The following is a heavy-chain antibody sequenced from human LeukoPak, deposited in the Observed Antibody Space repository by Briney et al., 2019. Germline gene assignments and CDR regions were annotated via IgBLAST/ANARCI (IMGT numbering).Heavy chain of an antibody. CDR2: INSDGSIT. Sequence: GGSLRLSCAASGFTFTTYWMHWVRQAPGKGLVWVSHINSDGSITSYADSVKGRFTISRDNAKNTLYLQMNSLRAEDTAVYYCARAVAVAGRGMDVWGQGTTVTVSS. J-gene: IGHJ6*02. V-gene: IGHV3-74*01. CDR3: ARAVAVAGRGMDV. CDR1: GFTFTTYW. D-gene: IGHD6-19*01.